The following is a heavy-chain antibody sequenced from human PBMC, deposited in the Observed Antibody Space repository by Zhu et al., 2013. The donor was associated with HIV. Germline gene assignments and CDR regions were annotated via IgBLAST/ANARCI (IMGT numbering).Heavy chain of an antibody. J-gene: IGHJ6*03. CDR3: ARAGSCSSSTCIYYYYYYYMDV. D-gene: IGHD2-2*01. CDR1: GGSFNTYA. V-gene: IGHV1-69*05. Sequence: QVQLVQSGTEVTMPGSSVRVSCKTSGGSFNTYAFSWVRQAAHGGLEWMGGIIPIFGTANYAQKFQGRVTMTTDTSTSTAYMELRSLKSDDTAVYYCARAGSCSSSTCIYYYYYYYMDVWGKGTTVTVSS. CDR2: IIPIFGTA.